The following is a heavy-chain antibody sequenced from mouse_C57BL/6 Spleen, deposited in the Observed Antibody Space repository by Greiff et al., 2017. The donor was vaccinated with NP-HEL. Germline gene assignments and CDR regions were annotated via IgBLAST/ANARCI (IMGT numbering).Heavy chain of an antibody. Sequence: VQLQQSGAELVKPGASVKLSCTASGFTITDYNMHWVKQSTGQSLEWIGEIDPDDGGTIYNPKCKGKATLTADKSSNTAYMQLSSLTSEDTAVYYCARRDYDRYGYALAYWGQGTLVTVSA. V-gene: IGHV14-2*01. CDR1: GFTITDYN. CDR3: ARRDYDRYGYALAY. D-gene: IGHD2-4*01. CDR2: IDPDDGGT. J-gene: IGHJ3*01.